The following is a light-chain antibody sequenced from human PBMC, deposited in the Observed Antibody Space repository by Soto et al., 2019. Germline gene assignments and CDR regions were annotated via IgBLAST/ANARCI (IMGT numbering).Light chain of an antibody. CDR3: QQYNNWPET. CDR2: RTS. CDR1: QSLSVN. J-gene: IGKJ1*01. V-gene: IGKV3-15*01. Sequence: TQSQATLSVSPGERVTLSCRASQSLSVNLAWYQRKPGQAPRLLIHRTSIRASGVPDRFSGSGAGTEFSLTISSLQSEDFAIYYCQQYNNWPETFAQGTKVAIK.